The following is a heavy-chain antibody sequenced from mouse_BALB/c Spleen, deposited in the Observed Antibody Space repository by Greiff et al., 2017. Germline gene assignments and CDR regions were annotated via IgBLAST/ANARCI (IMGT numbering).Heavy chain of an antibody. Sequence: EVQLQQPGAELVRPGASVKISCKASGYTFTDYNMHWVKQSHGKSLEWIGYIYPYNGGTGYNQKFKSKATLTVDNSSSTAYMELRSLTSEDSAVYYCARGDGYSDYWGQGTTLTVSS. CDR1: GYTFTDYN. CDR3: ARGDGYSDY. D-gene: IGHD2-3*01. V-gene: IGHV1S29*02. CDR2: IYPYNGGT. J-gene: IGHJ2*01.